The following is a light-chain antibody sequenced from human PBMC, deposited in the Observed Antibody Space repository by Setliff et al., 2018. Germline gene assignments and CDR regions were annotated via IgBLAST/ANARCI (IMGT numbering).Light chain of an antibody. V-gene: IGLV2-14*03. Sequence: QSVLTQPASVSGSPGQSITISCTGTSSDIGGYNYVSWYQHHPGKAPKLMIYDVSNRPSGVSDRFSGSKSGNTASLTISGLQAEDEADYYCVSFTSSHTLLFGGGTKVTVL. CDR1: SSDIGGYNY. CDR3: VSFTSSHTLL. J-gene: IGLJ2*01. CDR2: DVS.